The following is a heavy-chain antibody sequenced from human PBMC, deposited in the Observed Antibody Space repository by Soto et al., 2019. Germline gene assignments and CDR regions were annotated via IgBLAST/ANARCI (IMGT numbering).Heavy chain of an antibody. CDR1: GGSISSGGTGSY. D-gene: IGHD1-1*01. J-gene: IGHJ4*02. Sequence: QVQLQESGPGLVKPSQTLSLTCTVSGGSISSGGTGSYWTWIRQLPGKGLEWIGYIYYTGNTYYNPSLKSRPTISIDTSENQFSLKLTSVTAADTAVYFCASGHDAYKVRYWGQATLVTVSS. CDR2: IYYTGNT. V-gene: IGHV4-31*03. CDR3: ASGHDAYKVRY.